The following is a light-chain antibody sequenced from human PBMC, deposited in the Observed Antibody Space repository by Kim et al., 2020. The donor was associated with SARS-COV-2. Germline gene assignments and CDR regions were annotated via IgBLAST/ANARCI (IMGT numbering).Light chain of an antibody. V-gene: IGKV3-20*01. J-gene: IGKJ2*01. CDR2: AVS. CDR1: ESVSSSH. CDR3: QQYDGAYT. Sequence: EIVLTQSPGTLSLSPGDRATLSCRASESVSSSHFAWYQQKPGQAPRLLINAVSNRATGIPDRFIGSGSGTDFTLTISRLEPEDFAMYYCQQYDGAYTFCQGTKLEI.